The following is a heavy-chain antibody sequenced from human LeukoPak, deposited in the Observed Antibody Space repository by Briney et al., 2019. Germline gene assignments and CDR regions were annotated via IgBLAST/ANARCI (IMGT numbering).Heavy chain of an antibody. CDR3: ARVGQWEKYFDY. CDR1: GDSIRNGNHY. J-gene: IGHJ4*02. V-gene: IGHV4-61*01. CDR2: IYYSGST. D-gene: IGHD1-26*01. Sequence: SETLSLTCTVSGDSIRNGNHYWSWIRQPPGKGLEWIGYIYYSGSTNYNPSLKSRVTISVDTSKNQFSLKLSSVTAADTAVYYCARVGQWEKYFDYWGQGTLVTVSS.